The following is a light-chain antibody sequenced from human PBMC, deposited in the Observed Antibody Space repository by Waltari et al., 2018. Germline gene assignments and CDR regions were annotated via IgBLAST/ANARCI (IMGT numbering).Light chain of an antibody. CDR1: SSDVGGYNY. V-gene: IGLV2-14*01. CDR3: SSYTSSSTHVV. Sequence: QSALTQPASVSGSPGQSITISCTGTSSDVGGYNYVSWYQQHPGKAPKLMSYDVSKRPSGVSNRFSGSNAGNTASLTISGLQAEDEADYYCSSYTSSSTHVVFGGGTKLTVL. J-gene: IGLJ2*01. CDR2: DVS.